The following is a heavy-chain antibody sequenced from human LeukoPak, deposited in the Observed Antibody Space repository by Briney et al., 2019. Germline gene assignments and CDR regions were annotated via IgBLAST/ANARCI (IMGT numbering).Heavy chain of an antibody. Sequence: ASVKVSCKASGGTFSSYAITWVRQAPGQGLEWMGWISAYNGVTNYAQKFQGRLTMTTDTSTSTGYMELRSLRSDDTAVYYCARDKLRYYGSGSYYSDMDVWGQGTTVTVSS. J-gene: IGHJ6*02. D-gene: IGHD3-10*01. CDR1: GGTFSSYA. CDR2: ISAYNGVT. CDR3: ARDKLRYYGSGSYYSDMDV. V-gene: IGHV1-18*01.